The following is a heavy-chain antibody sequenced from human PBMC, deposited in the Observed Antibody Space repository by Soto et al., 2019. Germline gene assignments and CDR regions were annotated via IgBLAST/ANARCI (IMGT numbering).Heavy chain of an antibody. CDR1: GYTFTSYA. D-gene: IGHD3-22*01. J-gene: IGHJ6*02. CDR3: ADSSGGYGMDV. V-gene: IGHV1-3*01. CDR2: INAGNGNT. Sequence: EASVKVSCKASGYTFTSYAMHWVRQAPGQRLEWMGWINAGNGNTKYSQKFQGRVTITRDTSASTAYMELSSLRSEDTAVYYCADSSGGYGMDVWGQGTTVTVSS.